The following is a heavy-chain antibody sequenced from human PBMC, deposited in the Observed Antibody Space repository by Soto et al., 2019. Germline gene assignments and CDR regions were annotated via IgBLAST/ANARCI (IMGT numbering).Heavy chain of an antibody. D-gene: IGHD1-26*01. Sequence: GGSLRLSCAASGFTFSSYGMHWVRQAPGKGLEWVAVIWYDGSNKYYADSVKGRFTISGDNSKNTLYLQMNSLRAEDTAVYYCARDLKDSGTLVTHWGQGTLVTVSS. CDR1: GFTFSSYG. J-gene: IGHJ4*02. CDR2: IWYDGSNK. V-gene: IGHV3-33*01. CDR3: ARDLKDSGTLVTH.